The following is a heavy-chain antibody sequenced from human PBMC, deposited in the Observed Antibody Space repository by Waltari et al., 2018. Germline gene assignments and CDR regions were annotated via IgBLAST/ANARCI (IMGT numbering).Heavy chain of an antibody. Sequence: QLQLQESGPGLVKPSETLSLTCTVAGGSISSERYYWGWIRQPPGKGLEWIGISSYSESTYSNPSLKSRVTISVYTSKNQFSLKLSSVTAADTAVYYCARLSYHIVTGYGWFDPWGLGTLVTVSS. CDR1: GGSISSERYY. V-gene: IGHV4-39*01. D-gene: IGHD3-9*01. CDR3: ARLSYHIVTGYGWFDP. CDR2: SSYSEST. J-gene: IGHJ5*02.